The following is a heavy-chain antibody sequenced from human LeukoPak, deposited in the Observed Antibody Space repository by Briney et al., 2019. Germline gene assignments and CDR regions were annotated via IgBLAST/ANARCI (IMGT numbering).Heavy chain of an antibody. Sequence: GGSLRLSCAASGFTFSNAWMSWVRQAPGKGPEWVGRFKSKTDGGTTDYATTVRGRFTISRDDSKNTLYLQMNNLKTEDTAVYYCTRVQLWLLGAFDVWGQGTMVTVSS. J-gene: IGHJ3*01. CDR2: FKSKTDGGTT. V-gene: IGHV3-15*01. CDR1: GFTFSNAW. D-gene: IGHD5-18*01. CDR3: TRVQLWLLGAFDV.